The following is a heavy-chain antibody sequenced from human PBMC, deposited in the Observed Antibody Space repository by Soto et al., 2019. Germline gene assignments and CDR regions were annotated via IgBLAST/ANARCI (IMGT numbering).Heavy chain of an antibody. CDR3: ARDNSPVVVTATPSY. CDR2: IWYDGSNK. D-gene: IGHD2-21*02. CDR1: GFTFSSYG. V-gene: IGHV3-33*01. J-gene: IGHJ4*02. Sequence: GGSLRLSCAASGFTFSSYGMHWVRQAPGKGLEWVAVIWYDGSNKYYADSVKGRFTIPRDNSKNTLYLQMNSLRAEDTAVYYCARDNSPVVVTATPSYWGQGT.